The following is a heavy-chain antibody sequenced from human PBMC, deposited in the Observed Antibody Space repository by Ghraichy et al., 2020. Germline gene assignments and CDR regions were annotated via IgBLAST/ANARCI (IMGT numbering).Heavy chain of an antibody. CDR2: MCGGGSA. CDR1: GFSFSTYA. Sequence: GGSLRLSCAASGFSFSTYAMSWVRQAPGKGLEWASGMCGGGSAYYADSVKGRFTVSRDNSKNTVYLQMNSLRAEDTAVYYCAKDVIRVLDAFDYWGQGTMVTVS. D-gene: IGHD2-21*01. V-gene: IGHV3-23*01. J-gene: IGHJ3*01. CDR3: AKDVIRVLDAFDY.